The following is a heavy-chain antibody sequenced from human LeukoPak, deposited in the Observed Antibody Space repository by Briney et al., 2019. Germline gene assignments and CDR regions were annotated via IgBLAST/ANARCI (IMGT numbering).Heavy chain of an antibody. D-gene: IGHD6-19*01. J-gene: IGHJ4*02. Sequence: GGSLRLSCAASGFTFDDYAISWVRQAPGKGVEGFSGIIWNGGSTGYPASAKGRFTLYRANAKKSLYLQMNSLRAEDTAFYPCARGRMAGPYYFAYCGQGTLATVSS. V-gene: IGHV3-20*01. CDR2: IIWNGGST. CDR3: ARGRMAGPYYFAY. CDR1: GFTFDDYA.